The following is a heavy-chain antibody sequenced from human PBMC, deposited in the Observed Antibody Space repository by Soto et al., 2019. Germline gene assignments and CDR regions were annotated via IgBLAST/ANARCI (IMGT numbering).Heavy chain of an antibody. CDR3: ARTAPMDAGDKYYYDF. CDR2: IIPFFGTA. Sequence: ASVKVSCKTSGGTFSTFGISWVRQAPGQGLEWMGGIIPFFGTAEYSQKFEDRITITADESTNTVYMDLRSLTSEDTAIYYCARTAPMDAGDKYYYDFWGQGALATSPQ. CDR1: GGTFSTFG. J-gene: IGHJ4*02. V-gene: IGHV1-69*13. D-gene: IGHD3-16*01.